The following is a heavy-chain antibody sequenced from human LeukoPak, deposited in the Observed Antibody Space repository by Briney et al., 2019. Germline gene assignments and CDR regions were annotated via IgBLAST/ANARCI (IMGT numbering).Heavy chain of an antibody. J-gene: IGHJ4*02. Sequence: PGGSLRLSCAASGFTFSSYAMSWVRQAPGKGLEWVSGISGSGGSTYYADSVKGQFTISRDNSKNTLYLQMNNLRAEDTALYHCAKGRYDSSGPANTFDYWGQGTLVTVSS. CDR3: AKGRYDSSGPANTFDY. D-gene: IGHD3-22*01. CDR1: GFTFSSYA. CDR2: ISGSGGST. V-gene: IGHV3-23*01.